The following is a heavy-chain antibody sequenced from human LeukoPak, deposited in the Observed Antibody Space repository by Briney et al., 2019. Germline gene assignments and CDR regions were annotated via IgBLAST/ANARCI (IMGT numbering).Heavy chain of an antibody. CDR1: GYTFTSYY. J-gene: IGHJ4*02. CDR2: INPSGGST. CDR3: ARGVRTRYCSGGSCSAIDY. D-gene: IGHD2-15*01. Sequence: ASVTVSCKASGYTFTSYYMHWVRQAPGQGLEWMGIINPSGGSTSYAQKFQGRVTMTRDTSTSTVYMELSSLRSEDTAVYYCARGVRTRYCSGGSCSAIDYWGQGTLVTVSS. V-gene: IGHV1-46*01.